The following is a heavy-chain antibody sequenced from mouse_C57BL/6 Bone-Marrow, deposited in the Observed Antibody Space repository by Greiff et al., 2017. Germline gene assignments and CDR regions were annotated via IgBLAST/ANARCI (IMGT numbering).Heavy chain of an antibody. J-gene: IGHJ4*01. CDR3: ARKRDYGKGDAMDY. Sequence: QVQLQQSGPGLVAPSQSLSITCTVSGFSLTSYAISWVRQPPGKGLEWLGVIWTGGGTNYNSALKSRLSISKDNSKSQVFLKMNSLQTDDTARYYCARKRDYGKGDAMDYWGQGTSVTVSS. CDR2: IWTGGGT. V-gene: IGHV2-9-1*01. D-gene: IGHD2-1*01. CDR1: GFSLTSYA.